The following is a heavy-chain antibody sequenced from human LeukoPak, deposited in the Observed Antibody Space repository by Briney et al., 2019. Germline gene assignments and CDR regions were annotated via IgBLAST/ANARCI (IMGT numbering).Heavy chain of an antibody. V-gene: IGHV3-7*03. CDR2: INQDGSTK. CDR3: AKAREVLPTNMRSIDY. CDR1: GFTFSSYW. Sequence: PGGSLRLSCAASGFTFSSYWMTWVRQAPGKGLEWVANINQDGSTKYYVDSVKGRFTISRDNAKNSLYLQMNNLRAEDTAVYYCAKAREVLPTNMRSIDYWGQGTLVTVSS. J-gene: IGHJ4*02. D-gene: IGHD1-26*01.